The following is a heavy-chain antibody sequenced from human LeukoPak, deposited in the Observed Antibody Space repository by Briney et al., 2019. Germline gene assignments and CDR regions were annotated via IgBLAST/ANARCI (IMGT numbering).Heavy chain of an antibody. CDR3: ARDPLSGYDLVMVDPDY. CDR2: ISAYNGNT. D-gene: IGHD5-12*01. Sequence: GASVKVSCKASGYTFTSYGISLVRQAPGQGLEWMGWISAYNGNTNYAQKLQGRVTMTTDTSTSTAYMELSSLRSEDTAVYYCARDPLSGYDLVMVDPDYWGQGTLVTVSS. CDR1: GYTFTSYG. J-gene: IGHJ4*02. V-gene: IGHV1-18*01.